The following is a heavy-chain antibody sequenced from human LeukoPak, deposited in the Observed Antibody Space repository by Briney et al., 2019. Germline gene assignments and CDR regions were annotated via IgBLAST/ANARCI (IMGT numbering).Heavy chain of an antibody. J-gene: IGHJ4*02. Sequence: GGSLRLSCAASGFTFSSYAMSWVRRAPGKGLEWVSPIYSGGSTYYADSVKGRFTISRDNSKNTLYLQMNSLRAEDTAVYYCTREQDREAAATVIGDSWGQGTLVTVSS. V-gene: IGHV3-66*01. D-gene: IGHD2-15*01. CDR2: IYSGGST. CDR1: GFTFSSYA. CDR3: TREQDREAAATVIGDS.